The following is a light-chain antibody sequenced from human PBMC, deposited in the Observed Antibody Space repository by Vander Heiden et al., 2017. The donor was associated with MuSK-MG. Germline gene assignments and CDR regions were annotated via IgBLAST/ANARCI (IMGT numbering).Light chain of an antibody. V-gene: IGKV1-9*01. CDR2: ASS. Sequence: DIQLTQSPSFLSASVGDRVTITCRASQGISSYLAWYQQKPGKAPKLLIYASSTLQSGVPSRFRGSRSGTEFTLTISILHPEDFATYYCQQLNSYPPTFGQGTKMEIK. J-gene: IGKJ2*01. CDR1: QGISSY. CDR3: QQLNSYPPT.